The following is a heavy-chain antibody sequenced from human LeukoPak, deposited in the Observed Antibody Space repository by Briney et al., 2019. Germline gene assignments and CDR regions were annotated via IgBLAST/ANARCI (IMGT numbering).Heavy chain of an antibody. CDR3: VRDSGYSSSWYLIDDDFDI. J-gene: IGHJ3*02. CDR2: IHYSGRT. Sequence: SETPSLTCAVSGGSVSGYYWSWVRQFPGRRLEWIGYIHYSGRTNYNPSLKSRITLSLETSSNQISLELKSVTSADTALYYCVRDSGYSSSWYLIDDDFDIWGQGTMVIVSA. V-gene: IGHV4-59*02. D-gene: IGHD6-13*01. CDR1: GGSVSGYY.